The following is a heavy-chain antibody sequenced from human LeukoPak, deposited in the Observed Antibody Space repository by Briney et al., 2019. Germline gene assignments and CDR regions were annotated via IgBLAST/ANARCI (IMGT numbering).Heavy chain of an antibody. CDR3: ARGGSGWDYYDSSHTIDY. CDR1: SGSISSSNW. D-gene: IGHD3-22*01. J-gene: IGHJ4*02. V-gene: IGHV4-4*02. Sequence: SETLSLTCAVSSGSISSSNWWSWVRQPPGKGLEWIGEIYHSGSTNYNLSLKSRVTISVDKSKNQFSLKLSSVTAADTAVYYCARGGSGWDYYDSSHTIDYWGQGTLVTVSS. CDR2: IYHSGST.